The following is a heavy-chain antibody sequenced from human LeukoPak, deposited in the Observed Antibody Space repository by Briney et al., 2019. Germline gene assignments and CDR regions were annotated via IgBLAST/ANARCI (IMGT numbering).Heavy chain of an antibody. D-gene: IGHD3-3*01. V-gene: IGHV3-48*03. CDR3: ARGGISIFGVVIYMDV. CDR1: RFTFSSYE. Sequence: GGSLRLSCAASRFTFSSYEMTWVRQAPGKGLELVSYISSSGRTTYYADSVKGRFTISRDNAKNSLSLQMNSLRVEDTALYYCARGGISIFGVVIYMDVWGKGTTVTVSS. J-gene: IGHJ6*03. CDR2: ISSSGRTT.